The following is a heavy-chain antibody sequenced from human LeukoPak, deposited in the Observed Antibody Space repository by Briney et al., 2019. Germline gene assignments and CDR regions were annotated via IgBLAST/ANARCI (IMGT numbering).Heavy chain of an antibody. CDR3: ARLSGTGYFDL. V-gene: IGHV3-48*04. D-gene: IGHD1-1*01. CDR1: GLTLSNYN. CDR2: ISVGSDAT. J-gene: IGHJ4*02. Sequence: AGGSLRLSCAASGLTLSNYNMNWVRQAPGKGPEWISYISVGSDATYYADAVRGRFTISRDTAKNSLILQMNSLRAGDTALYFCARLSGTGYFDLWGQGTLVTVSS.